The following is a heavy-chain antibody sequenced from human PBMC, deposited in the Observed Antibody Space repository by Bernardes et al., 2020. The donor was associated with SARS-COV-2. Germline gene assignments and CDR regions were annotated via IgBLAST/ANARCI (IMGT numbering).Heavy chain of an antibody. D-gene: IGHD3-10*01. J-gene: IGHJ4*02. Sequence: VGSLRLSCAASGFTFSNYWMSWVRQAPGPGLGWVANIKQDGSEKYYVDSVKGRFTISRDNAKNSLYLQMNSLRGEDTAVYYCATALLWFGDLGGAIDYWGQGTLVTVSS. CDR1: GFTFSNYW. CDR3: ATALLWFGDLGGAIDY. CDR2: IKQDGSEK. V-gene: IGHV3-7*02.